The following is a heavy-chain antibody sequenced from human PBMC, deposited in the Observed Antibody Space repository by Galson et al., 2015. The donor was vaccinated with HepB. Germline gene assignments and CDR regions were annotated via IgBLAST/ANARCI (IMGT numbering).Heavy chain of an antibody. V-gene: IGHV3-66*01. CDR1: GFTVSSNY. CDR3: ARAILSLRIAVAGPVHGMDV. CDR2: IYSGGST. D-gene: IGHD6-19*01. Sequence: SLRLSCAASGFTVSSNYMSWVRQAPGKGLEWVSVIYSGGSTYYADSVKGRFTISRDNSKNTLYLQTNSLRAEDTAVYYCARAILSLRIAVAGPVHGMDVWGQRTTVTVSS. J-gene: IGHJ6*02.